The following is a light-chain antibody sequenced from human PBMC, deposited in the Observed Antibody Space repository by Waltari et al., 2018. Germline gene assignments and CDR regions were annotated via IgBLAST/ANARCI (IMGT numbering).Light chain of an antibody. CDR1: DSVSNY. CDR3: QQGSILPLT. V-gene: IGKV3-11*01. J-gene: IGKJ4*01. CDR2: DTS. Sequence: EVVLTQSPVTLSLAAGERATLSCRASDSVSNYLAWYQQKPGQSPRLLIFDTSKRATGIPARFSGSGYGTDFTLTINNLEAEDFALYYCQQGSILPLTFGGGTKVEI.